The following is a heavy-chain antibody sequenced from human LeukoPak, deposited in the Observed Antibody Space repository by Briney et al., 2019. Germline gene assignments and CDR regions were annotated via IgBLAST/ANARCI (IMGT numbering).Heavy chain of an antibody. CDR3: ARDLSAQVIPAAYFDS. V-gene: IGHV3-21*01. D-gene: IGHD2-2*01. J-gene: IGHJ4*02. Sequence: GGSLRLSCAASGFIFSTYGMNWVRQAPGKGLEWVSFISSGSTYKYYADSVKGRFTISRDNAKSSLYLQMNSLRAEDTAVYYCARDLSAQVIPAAYFDSWGQGTLVIVSS. CDR1: GFIFSTYG. CDR2: ISSGSTYK.